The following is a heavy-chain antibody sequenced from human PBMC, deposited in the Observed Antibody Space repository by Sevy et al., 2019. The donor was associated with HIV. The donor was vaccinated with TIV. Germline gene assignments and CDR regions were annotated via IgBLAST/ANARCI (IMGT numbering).Heavy chain of an antibody. CDR1: GFTFSSYA. CDR3: ARQGGPRVGATRGAFDI. CDR2: ISYDGSNK. D-gene: IGHD1-26*01. Sequence: GGSLRLSCAASGFTFSSYAMHWVRQAPGKGLEWVAVISYDGSNKYYADSVKGRFTISRDNSKNTLYLQMNSLGAEDTAVYYCARQGGPRVGATRGAFDIWGQGTMVTVSS. V-gene: IGHV3-30-3*01. J-gene: IGHJ3*02.